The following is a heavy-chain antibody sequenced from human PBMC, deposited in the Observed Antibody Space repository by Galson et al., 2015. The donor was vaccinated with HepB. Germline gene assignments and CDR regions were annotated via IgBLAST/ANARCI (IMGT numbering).Heavy chain of an antibody. V-gene: IGHV1-69*13. CDR3: ARVPIRGVIIIGVNDAFDI. Sequence: SVKVSCKASGGTFSSYAISWVRQAPGQGLEWMGGIIPIFGTANYAQKFQGRVTITADESTSTAYMELSSLRSEDTAVYYCARVPIRGVIIIGVNDAFDIWGQGTMVTVSS. J-gene: IGHJ3*02. CDR2: IIPIFGTA. CDR1: GGTFSSYA. D-gene: IGHD3-10*01.